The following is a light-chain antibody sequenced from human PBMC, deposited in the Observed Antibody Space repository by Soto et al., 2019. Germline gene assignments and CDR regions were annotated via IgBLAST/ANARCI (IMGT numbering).Light chain of an antibody. V-gene: IGKV3-15*01. CDR1: QSVRSN. CDR2: GAS. J-gene: IGKJ2*01. CDR3: QQSYSTPMYT. Sequence: EIVLTQSPATLSVSPGERATLSCRASQSVRSNLAWYQQKPGQGPRLLIFGASTRATDIPARFSGSGSGTEFTLTISSLQPEDFATYFCQQSYSTPMYTFGQGTKLEIK.